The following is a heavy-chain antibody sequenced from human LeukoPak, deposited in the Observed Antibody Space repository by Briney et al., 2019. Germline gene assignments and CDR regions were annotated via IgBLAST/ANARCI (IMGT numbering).Heavy chain of an antibody. D-gene: IGHD3-10*01. CDR1: GFIFSSYG. V-gene: IGHV3-23*01. CDR3: AKDDGALLSFDY. CDR2: ISGSGGST. J-gene: IGHJ4*02. Sequence: PGGSLRLSCAASGFIFSSYGMSWVRQAPGKGLEWVSAISGSGGSTYYADSVKGRFTISRDNSKNTLYLQMNSLRAEDTAVYYCAKDDGALLSFDYWGQGTLVTVSS.